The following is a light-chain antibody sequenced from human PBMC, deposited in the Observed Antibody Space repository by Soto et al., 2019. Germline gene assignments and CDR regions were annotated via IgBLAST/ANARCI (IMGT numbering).Light chain of an antibody. Sequence: DMQMTQSPSSLSASVGDRVTITCRASQSIVTYLNWYLQKPGKAPKLLIYAASNLQSGVPSRFSGSGSGTDFTLTISSLKPEDFATYFCQQSYSTPPWTFGQGTKVDIK. CDR1: QSIVTY. CDR3: QQSYSTPPWT. V-gene: IGKV1-39*01. CDR2: AAS. J-gene: IGKJ1*01.